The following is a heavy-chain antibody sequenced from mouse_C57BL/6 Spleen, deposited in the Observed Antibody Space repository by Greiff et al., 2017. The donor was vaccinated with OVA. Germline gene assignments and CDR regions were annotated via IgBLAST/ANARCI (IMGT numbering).Heavy chain of an antibody. D-gene: IGHD2-5*01. V-gene: IGHV1-78*01. CDR2: IYPRDGST. Sequence: QVQLQQSDAELVKPGASVKISCKVSGYTFTDHTIHWMKQRPEQGLEWIGYIYPRDGSTKYNEKFKGKATLTADKSSSTAYMQLNILTSEDSAVYFCATWSNYPGYYFDYWGQGTTLTVSS. J-gene: IGHJ2*01. CDR3: ATWSNYPGYYFDY. CDR1: GYTFTDHT.